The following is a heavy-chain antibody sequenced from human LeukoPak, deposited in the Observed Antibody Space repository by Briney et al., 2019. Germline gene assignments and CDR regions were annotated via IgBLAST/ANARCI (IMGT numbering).Heavy chain of an antibody. CDR3: ARRRYSSSSYFDY. J-gene: IGHJ4*02. V-gene: IGHV4-39*01. CDR1: GGSISSSSYY. D-gene: IGHD6-13*01. CDR2: IYYSGST. Sequence: SETLSLTCTVSGGSISSSSYYWGWIRQPPGKGLEWIGSIYYSGSTYHNPSLKSRVTISVDTSKNQFSLKLSSVTAADTAVYYCARRRYSSSSYFDYWGQGTLVTVSS.